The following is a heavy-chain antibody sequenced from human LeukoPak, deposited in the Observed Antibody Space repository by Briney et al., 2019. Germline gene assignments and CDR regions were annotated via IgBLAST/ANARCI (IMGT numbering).Heavy chain of an antibody. CDR2: IYSGGST. D-gene: IGHD5-24*01. CDR3: AKDHSADGWPTFEY. V-gene: IGHV3-66*01. Sequence: PGGSLRLSCAASGFTVSSNYMSWVRQAPGKGLEWVSVIYSGGSTYYADSVKGRFTISRDNSKNTVYLQMNSLRVDDSAIYYCAKDHSADGWPTFEYWGRGTLVTVSS. J-gene: IGHJ4*02. CDR1: GFTVSSNY.